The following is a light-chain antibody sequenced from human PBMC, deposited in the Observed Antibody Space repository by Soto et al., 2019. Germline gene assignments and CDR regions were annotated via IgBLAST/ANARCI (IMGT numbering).Light chain of an antibody. V-gene: IGLV2-14*01. CDR2: DVS. J-gene: IGLJ2*01. Sequence: QSALTHPASVSGCPGQSITISCTGTSSDVGGYNYVSWYQQHPGKAPKLMIYDVSNRPSGVSNRFSGSKSGNTASLTISGLQAEDEADYYCSSYTSSSPVVFGGGTKLTVL. CDR3: SSYTSSSPVV. CDR1: SSDVGGYNY.